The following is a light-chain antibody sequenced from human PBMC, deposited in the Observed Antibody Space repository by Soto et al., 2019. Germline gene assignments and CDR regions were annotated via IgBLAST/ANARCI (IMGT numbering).Light chain of an antibody. J-gene: IGKJ5*01. CDR2: DVS. CDR1: QDVRGA. Sequence: AIQLTQSPSSLSASVGDRVTISCRASQDVRGALAWYQQKPGTAPKILIYDVSVLESVVPTMFSGSGSSTDFTITITSLQPVDFATYYCQQFNSYPITFGQGTRLEIK. V-gene: IGKV1-13*02. CDR3: QQFNSYPIT.